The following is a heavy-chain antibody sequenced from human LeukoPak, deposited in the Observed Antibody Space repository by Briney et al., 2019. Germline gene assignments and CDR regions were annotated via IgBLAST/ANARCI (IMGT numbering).Heavy chain of an antibody. CDR2: IYYFGTT. D-gene: IGHD6-13*01. Sequence: SETLSLTCTVSGGSIIDSSYYWGWIRQPPGKGLEGIGNIYYFGTTLHNPSLKSRVTITVDTSKNQSTMTLSPVTAADTAVYSCARDSPAWYGHYYFDFWGQAALVTVSS. V-gene: IGHV4-39*06. J-gene: IGHJ4*02. CDR1: GGSIIDSSYY. CDR3: ARDSPAWYGHYYFDF.